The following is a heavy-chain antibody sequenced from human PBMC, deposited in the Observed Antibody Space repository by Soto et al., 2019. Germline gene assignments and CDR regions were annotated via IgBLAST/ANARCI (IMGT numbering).Heavy chain of an antibody. Sequence: SETMSLTCAVYGGSFGGYYWSWIRQPQGKGLVWIGEINHNGSTNYNPSLKSRVTISVDTSKNQFSLKLSSVTAADTAVYYCAREGVYYDSSGYPLYNWFDPWGQGTLVTVSS. D-gene: IGHD3-22*01. CDR2: INHNGST. CDR3: AREGVYYDSSGYPLYNWFDP. V-gene: IGHV4-34*01. CDR1: GGSFGGYY. J-gene: IGHJ5*02.